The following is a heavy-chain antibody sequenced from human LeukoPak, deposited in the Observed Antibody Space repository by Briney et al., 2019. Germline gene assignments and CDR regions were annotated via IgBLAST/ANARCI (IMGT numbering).Heavy chain of an antibody. Sequence: GGSLRLSCAASGFTFSSYWMSWVRQAPGKGLEWVANIKQDRSEKYYVDSVKGRFTISRDNAKNSLYLQMNSLRAEDTAVYYCARGHTYSSSSWYYFDYWGQGTLVTVSS. J-gene: IGHJ4*02. D-gene: IGHD6-6*01. CDR3: ARGHTYSSSSWYYFDY. CDR1: GFTFSSYW. V-gene: IGHV3-7*01. CDR2: IKQDRSEK.